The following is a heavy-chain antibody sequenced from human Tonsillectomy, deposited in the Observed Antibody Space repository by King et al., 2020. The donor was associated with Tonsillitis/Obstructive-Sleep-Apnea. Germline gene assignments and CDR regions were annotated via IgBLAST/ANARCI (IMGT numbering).Heavy chain of an antibody. Sequence: QLQESGPGLVKPSETLSLTCPVSGGSVSSRSHYWSWIRQSPGNGLDGIGYIFYSGDSDTNPSLKNRVTMSVDTSKNQLSLKVSSATAADTAVYYCARGLQYWGQGILVIVSS. CDR2: IFYSGDS. CDR3: ARGLQY. J-gene: IGHJ1*01. CDR1: GGSVSSRSHY. V-gene: IGHV4-61*01.